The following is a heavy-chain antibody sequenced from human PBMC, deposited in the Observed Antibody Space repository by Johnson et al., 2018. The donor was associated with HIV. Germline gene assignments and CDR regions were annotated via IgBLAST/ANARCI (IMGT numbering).Heavy chain of an antibody. Sequence: VQLVESGGGVVRPGGSLRVSCEASGFTFDDYAMSWVRQPPGKGLEWVSGINWNGGSTGYADSVKGRSTISRDNAKNALYLQMNSLRAEDTALYYCVIVAYYYDSSGYSAFDIWGQGTMVTVSS. CDR3: VIVAYYYDSSGYSAFDI. V-gene: IGHV3-20*04. D-gene: IGHD3-22*01. CDR2: INWNGGST. CDR1: GFTFDDYA. J-gene: IGHJ3*02.